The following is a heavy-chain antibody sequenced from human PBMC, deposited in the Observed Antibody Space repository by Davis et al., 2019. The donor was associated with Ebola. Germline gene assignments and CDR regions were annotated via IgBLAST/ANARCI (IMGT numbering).Heavy chain of an antibody. Sequence: GESLKISCAASGFTFSSYSMSWVRQAPGKGLEWVSAISGSGGSTYYADSVKGRFTISRDNSKNTLYLQMNSLRAEDTAVYYCAKEGGYDFWSGSDYWGQGTLVTVSS. V-gene: IGHV3-23*01. J-gene: IGHJ4*02. CDR1: GFTFSSYS. CDR2: ISGSGGST. CDR3: AKEGGYDFWSGSDY. D-gene: IGHD3-3*01.